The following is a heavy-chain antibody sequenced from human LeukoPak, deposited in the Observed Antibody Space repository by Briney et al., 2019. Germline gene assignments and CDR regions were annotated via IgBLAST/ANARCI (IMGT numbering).Heavy chain of an antibody. J-gene: IGHJ3*02. CDR1: GFTFRSCT. CDR2: ISSGSSTI. V-gene: IGHV3-48*04. CDR3: ARVGEVGTISFDAFDI. D-gene: IGHD1-26*01. Sequence: PGGSLRLSCAASGFTFRSCTMNWVRQAPGKGLECVSYISSGSSTIYYADSVKGRFTISRDNAKNSLYLQMNSLRVEDTAVYYCARVGEVGTISFDAFDIWGQGTTVIVSS.